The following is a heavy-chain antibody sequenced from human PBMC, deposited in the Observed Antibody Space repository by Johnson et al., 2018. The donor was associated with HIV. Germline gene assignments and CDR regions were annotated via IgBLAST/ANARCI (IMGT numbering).Heavy chain of an antibody. CDR3: AKGGVPYCGGDCYDAFDI. D-gene: IGHD2-21*01. CDR2: ISGSGGST. J-gene: IGHJ3*02. CDR1: GFTFSSYA. V-gene: IGHV3-23*04. Sequence: VQLVESGGGLVKPGGSLRLSCAASGFTFSSYAMSWVRQAPGKGLEWVSAISGSGGSTYYADSVKGRFTISRDNSKNTLYLQMNSLRAEDTAVYYCAKGGVPYCGGDCYDAFDIWGQGTMVTVSS.